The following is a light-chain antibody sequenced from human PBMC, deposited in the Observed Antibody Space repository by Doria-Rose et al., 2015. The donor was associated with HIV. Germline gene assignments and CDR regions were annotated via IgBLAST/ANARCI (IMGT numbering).Light chain of an antibody. J-gene: IGKJ1*01. Sequence: SPSSLSASIGDRVTITFRASQTVSTYLNWFQQEPGKAPKLLIYAASRLQSGVPSRFSGSGSGTDFTLTISGLQPGDFATYYCQQTYSSPPWTFGQGTKVE. CDR2: AAS. CDR3: QQTYSSPPWT. V-gene: IGKV1-39*01. CDR1: QTVSTY.